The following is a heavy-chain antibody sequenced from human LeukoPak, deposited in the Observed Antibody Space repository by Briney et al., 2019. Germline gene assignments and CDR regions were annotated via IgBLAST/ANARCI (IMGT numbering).Heavy chain of an antibody. J-gene: IGHJ4*02. D-gene: IGHD4-17*01. V-gene: IGHV3-21*01. CDR2: ISSSSSYI. CDR3: ARGYGDYRYLFDY. Sequence: PGGSLRLSCAASGFTFSSYSMNWVRQAPGKGLEWVSSISSSSSYIYYADSVKGRFTISRDNAKNSLYLQMNSLRAEDTAVYYCARGYGDYRYLFDYWGQGTLVTVSS. CDR1: GFTFSSYS.